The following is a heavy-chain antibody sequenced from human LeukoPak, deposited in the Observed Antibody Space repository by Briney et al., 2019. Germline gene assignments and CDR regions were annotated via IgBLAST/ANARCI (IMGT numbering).Heavy chain of an antibody. CDR1: GFTFSSYA. Sequence: PGRSLRLSCAASGFTFSSYAMHWVRQAPGKGLEWVAVISYDGSNKYYADSVKGRFTISRDNSKNTLYLQMNSLRAEDTAVYYCARELRIAAAGPLGYWGQGTLVTVSS. D-gene: IGHD6-13*01. J-gene: IGHJ4*02. CDR2: ISYDGSNK. CDR3: ARELRIAAAGPLGY. V-gene: IGHV3-30-3*01.